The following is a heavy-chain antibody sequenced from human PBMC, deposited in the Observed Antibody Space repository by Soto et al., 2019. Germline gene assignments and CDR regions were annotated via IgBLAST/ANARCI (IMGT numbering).Heavy chain of an antibody. D-gene: IGHD3-3*01. CDR3: ARGSEWSHSGLLY. CDR2: ISYDGSNK. Sequence: GGSLRLSCAASGFTFSSYAMHWVRQAPGKGLEWVAVISYDGSNKYYADSVKGRFTISRDNSKNTLYLQMNSLRAEDTAVYYCARGSEWSHSGLLYWGQGTLVTVSS. V-gene: IGHV3-30*04. CDR1: GFTFSSYA. J-gene: IGHJ4*02.